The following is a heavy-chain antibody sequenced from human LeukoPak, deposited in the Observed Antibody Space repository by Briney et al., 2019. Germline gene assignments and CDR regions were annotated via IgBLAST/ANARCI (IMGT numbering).Heavy chain of an antibody. D-gene: IGHD3-10*01. Sequence: GGSLRLSCEASGFTFRSYWMHWVRQAPGKGLVWVSRIKSDGSITTYADSVKGRFTISRDNAKNTLYLQMNSLRAEDTAVYYCAKDLIRGVINGRQPYYYYYYMDVWGKGTTVTVSS. CDR1: GFTFRSYW. CDR2: IKSDGSIT. J-gene: IGHJ6*03. V-gene: IGHV3-74*01. CDR3: AKDLIRGVINGRQPYYYYYYMDV.